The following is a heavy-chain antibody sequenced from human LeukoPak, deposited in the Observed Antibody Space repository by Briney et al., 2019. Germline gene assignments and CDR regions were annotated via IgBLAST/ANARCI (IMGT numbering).Heavy chain of an antibody. CDR1: GFTFSSYW. V-gene: IGHV3-30*03. CDR3: ASFPPYMVRTDAFDI. CDR2: ISYDGSNK. Sequence: GGSLRLSCAASGFTFSSYWMSWVRQAPGKGLEWVAVISYDGSNKYYADSVKGRFTISRDNSKNTLYLQMNSLRAEDTAVYYCASFPPYMVRTDAFDIWGQGTMVTVSS. D-gene: IGHD3-10*01. J-gene: IGHJ3*02.